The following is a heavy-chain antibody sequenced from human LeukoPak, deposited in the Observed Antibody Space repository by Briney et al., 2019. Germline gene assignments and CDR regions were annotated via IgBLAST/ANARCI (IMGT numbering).Heavy chain of an antibody. CDR3: AKTYYYGSPDY. D-gene: IGHD3-10*01. CDR2: ISSSSSTI. J-gene: IGHJ4*02. V-gene: IGHV3-48*01. CDR1: GFTFSSYS. Sequence: PGGSLRLSCAASGFTFSSYSMNWVRQAPGKGLEWVSYISSSSSTIYYADSVKGRFTISRDNSKNTLYLQMNSLRAEDTAVYYCAKTYYYGSPDYWGQGTLVTVSS.